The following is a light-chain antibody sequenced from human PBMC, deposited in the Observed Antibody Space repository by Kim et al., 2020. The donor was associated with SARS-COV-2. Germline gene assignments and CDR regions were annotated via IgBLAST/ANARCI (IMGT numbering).Light chain of an antibody. CDR2: GAS. CDR1: QSVSSN. Sequence: SPGERATLSCSASQSVSSNLASYQQQPGQAPRRLIYGASTSATGITARCSGSGSGTEFTLTISRLQSEDFAVYYCQQYNNWPLWTFGQGTKVDIK. CDR3: QQYNNWPLWT. J-gene: IGKJ1*01. V-gene: IGKV3-15*01.